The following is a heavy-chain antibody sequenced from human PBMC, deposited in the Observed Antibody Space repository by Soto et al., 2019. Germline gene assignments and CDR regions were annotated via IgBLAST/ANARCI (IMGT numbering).Heavy chain of an antibody. CDR1: GYSISNGYY. CDR3: ARRGSSGTPVDY. V-gene: IGHV4-38-2*01. J-gene: IGHJ4*02. Sequence: PXATLALTCGVSGYSISNGYYWGCIRQPPGKGLEWIGNIYYSGSTNYNPSLKSRVTMSVDKSKNQFSLKLSSVTAADTAVYYCARRGSSGTPVDYWGQGILVTVSS. D-gene: IGHD1-26*01. CDR2: IYYSGST.